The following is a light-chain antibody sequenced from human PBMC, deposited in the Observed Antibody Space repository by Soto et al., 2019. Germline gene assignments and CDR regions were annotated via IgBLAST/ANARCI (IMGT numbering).Light chain of an antibody. V-gene: IGKV3-20*01. J-gene: IGKJ1*01. CDR1: QSVTRSY. CDR3: QQYGSSPWT. CDR2: GAS. Sequence: EIVLTQSPGTLSLSPGERATLSCRASQSVTRSYLAWYQQQPGQAPRLLIYGASSRATGVPDRFSGSGSGTDFPLTISRLEPEDFAVYYCQQYGSSPWTFGQGTKVEIK.